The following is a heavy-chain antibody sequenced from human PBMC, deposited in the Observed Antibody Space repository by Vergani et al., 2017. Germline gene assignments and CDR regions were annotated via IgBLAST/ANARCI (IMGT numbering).Heavy chain of an antibody. Sequence: EVQLLESGGGLVQPGGSLRLSCAASGFTFSSYAMSWVRQAPGKGLEWVSAISGSGGSTYYADSVKGRLTIARDNSKNTLYLQMNSLRAEDTAVYYCAKGGNGYNPSGYWGQGTLVTVSS. V-gene: IGHV3-23*01. J-gene: IGHJ4*02. CDR1: GFTFSSYA. CDR2: ISGSGGST. CDR3: AKGGNGYNPSGY. D-gene: IGHD5-24*01.